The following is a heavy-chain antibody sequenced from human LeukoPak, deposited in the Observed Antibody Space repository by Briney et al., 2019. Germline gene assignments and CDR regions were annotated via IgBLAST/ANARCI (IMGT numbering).Heavy chain of an antibody. Sequence: SETLSLTCTVSGGSISSGEYYWSWIRQPPGKGLEWIGYIYYSGSTYYNPSLKSRVTISVDTSKNQFSLKLSSVTAADTAVYYCARGLSSTSYDWFDPWGQGTLVTVSS. CDR1: GGSISSGEYY. D-gene: IGHD2-2*01. CDR3: ARGLSSTSYDWFDP. V-gene: IGHV4-30-4*01. CDR2: IYYSGST. J-gene: IGHJ5*02.